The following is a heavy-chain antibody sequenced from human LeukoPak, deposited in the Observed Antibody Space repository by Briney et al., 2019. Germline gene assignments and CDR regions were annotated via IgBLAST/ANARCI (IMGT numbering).Heavy chain of an antibody. D-gene: IGHD3-3*01. CDR2: INVEGTRT. CDR1: GFTFSNYW. J-gene: IGHJ5*02. Sequence: GGSLGLSCAGSGFTFSNYWVHWVRQAPGKGLVWVSRINVEGTRTDYADSVRGRFTISRDNAKNTLYLQMNGLTAEDTAIYYCVRSMSGRNDLWGQGTLVSVSA. CDR3: VRSMSGRNDL. V-gene: IGHV3-74*01.